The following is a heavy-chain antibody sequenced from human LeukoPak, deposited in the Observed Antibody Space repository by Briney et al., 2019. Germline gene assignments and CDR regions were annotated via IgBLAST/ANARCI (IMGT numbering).Heavy chain of an antibody. V-gene: IGHV3-49*04. D-gene: IGHD6-19*01. CDR2: IRSKAYGGTT. CDR1: GFTFGDYA. J-gene: IGHJ6*04. CDR3: TSCSSGCDYYGMDV. Sequence: GRSLRLSCTASGFTFGDYAMSWVRRAPGKGLEWVGFIRSKAYGGTTEYAASVKGRFTISRDDSKSIAYLQMNSLKTEDTAVYYCTSCSSGCDYYGMDVWGKGTTVTVSS.